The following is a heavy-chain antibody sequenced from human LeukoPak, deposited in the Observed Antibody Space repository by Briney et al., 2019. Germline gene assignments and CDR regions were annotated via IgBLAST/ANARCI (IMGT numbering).Heavy chain of an antibody. D-gene: IGHD1-26*01. V-gene: IGHV3-21*01. J-gene: IGHJ4*02. CDR1: GFTFSSYS. CDR3: ARVGATVYFDY. Sequence: GGTLRLSCAASGFTFSSYSMNWVRQAPGKGLEWVSSISSSSSYIYYADSVKGRFTISRDNAKNSLYLQMNSLRAEDTAVYYCARVGATVYFDYWGQGTLVTVSS. CDR2: ISSSSSYI.